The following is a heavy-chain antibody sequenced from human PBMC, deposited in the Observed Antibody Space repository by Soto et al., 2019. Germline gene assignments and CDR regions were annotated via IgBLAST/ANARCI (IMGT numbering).Heavy chain of an antibody. D-gene: IGHD6-19*01. CDR3: AKLSAAVQCLAYFDF. V-gene: IGHV3-23*01. J-gene: IGHJ4*02. CDR1: GFTFSSYA. Sequence: EVQLLESGGGLVQPGGSLRLSCAASGFTFSSYAMSWVRQAPGKGLEWVSAISGSGGSTYYADSVKGRFTISRDNSKNTLYLQMNSLRAEDTDIYYCAKLSAAVQCLAYFDFWGQGTLVTVSS. CDR2: ISGSGGST.